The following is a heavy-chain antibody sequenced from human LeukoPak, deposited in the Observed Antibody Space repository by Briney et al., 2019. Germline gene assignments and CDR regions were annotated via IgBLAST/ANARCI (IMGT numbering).Heavy chain of an antibody. D-gene: IGHD3-22*01. CDR2: INHSGST. V-gene: IGHV4-34*01. Sequence: SETLSLTCAVYGGSFSGYYWSWIRQPPGKGLEWIGEINHSGSTYYNPSLKSRVTISVDTSKNQSSLKLSSVTAADTAVYYCARSRITMIVVVLGDAFDIWGQGTMVTVSS. CDR3: ARSRITMIVVVLGDAFDI. J-gene: IGHJ3*02. CDR1: GGSFSGYY.